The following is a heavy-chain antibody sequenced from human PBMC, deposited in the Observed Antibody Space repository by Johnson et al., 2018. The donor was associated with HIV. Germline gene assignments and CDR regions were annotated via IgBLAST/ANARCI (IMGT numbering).Heavy chain of an antibody. CDR1: GFSFSSYG. D-gene: IGHD3-22*01. CDR3: ARERDYYDSGGYWVDAFDI. J-gene: IGHJ3*02. V-gene: IGHV3-33*05. CDR2: MSYDGSTT. Sequence: QVQLVESGGGVVQPGGSLRLSCAASGFSFSSYGIHWVRQAPGKGLQWVAVMSYDGSTTYYADSVKGRFSISRDNSKNTLYLQMNSLRAEDTAVYYCARERDYYDSGGYWVDAFDIWGQGTMVTVSS.